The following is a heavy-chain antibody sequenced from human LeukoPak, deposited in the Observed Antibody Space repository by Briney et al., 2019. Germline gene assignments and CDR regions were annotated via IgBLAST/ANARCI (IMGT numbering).Heavy chain of an antibody. Sequence: ASVKVSCKASGYTFTGYYMHRVRQAPGQGLEWMGWINPNSGGTNYAQKFQGRVTMTRDTSISTAYMELSRLRSDDTAVYYCARVNYYDSSGYYYDAEYFQHWGQGTLVTVSS. V-gene: IGHV1-2*02. D-gene: IGHD3-22*01. J-gene: IGHJ1*01. CDR2: INPNSGGT. CDR1: GYTFTGYY. CDR3: ARVNYYDSSGYYYDAEYFQH.